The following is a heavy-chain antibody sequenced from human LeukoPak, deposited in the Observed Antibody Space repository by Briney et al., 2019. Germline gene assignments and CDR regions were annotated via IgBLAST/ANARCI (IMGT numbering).Heavy chain of an antibody. CDR2: FDPEDGET. D-gene: IGHD7-27*01. J-gene: IGHJ3*02. CDR1: GYTLTELS. V-gene: IGHV1-24*01. Sequence: ASVKVSCKVSGYTLTELSMHWVRRAPGKGLEWMGGFDPEDGETIYAQEFQGRVTMTEDTSTDTAYMELSSLRSEDTAVYYCATEGLTQTGDAFDIWGQGTMVTVSS. CDR3: ATEGLTQTGDAFDI.